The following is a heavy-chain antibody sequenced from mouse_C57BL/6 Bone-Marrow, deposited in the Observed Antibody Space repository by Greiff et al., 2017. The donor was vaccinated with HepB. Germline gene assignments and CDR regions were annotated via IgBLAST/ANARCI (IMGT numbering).Heavy chain of an antibody. Sequence: EVHLVESGGGLVKPGGSLKLSCAASGFTFSSYAMSWVRQTPEKRLEWVATISDGGSYTYYPDNVKGRFTIARDNAKNNLYLQMSHLKSEDTAMYYCAREYPYYAMDYWGQGTSVTVSS. V-gene: IGHV5-4*01. CDR1: GFTFSSYA. J-gene: IGHJ4*01. CDR3: AREYPYYAMDY. D-gene: IGHD5-1*01. CDR2: ISDGGSYT.